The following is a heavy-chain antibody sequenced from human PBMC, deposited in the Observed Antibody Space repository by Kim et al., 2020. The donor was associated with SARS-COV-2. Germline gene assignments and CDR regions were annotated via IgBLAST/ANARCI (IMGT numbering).Heavy chain of an antibody. Sequence: SVKVSCKASGFTFTSSAVQWVRQARGQRLEWIGWIVVGSGNTNYAQKFQERVTITRDMSTSTAYMELSSLRSEDTAVYYCAADTLLSQSLYDFWSGFYYYGMDVWGQETTVTVSS. D-gene: IGHD3-3*01. J-gene: IGHJ6*02. CDR2: IVVGSGNT. CDR1: GFTFTSSA. CDR3: AADTLLSQSLYDFWSGFYYYGMDV. V-gene: IGHV1-58*01.